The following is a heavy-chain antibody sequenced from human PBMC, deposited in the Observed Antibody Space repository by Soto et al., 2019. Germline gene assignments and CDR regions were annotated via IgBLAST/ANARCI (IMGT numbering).Heavy chain of an antibody. CDR2: INHSGST. V-gene: IGHV4-34*01. D-gene: IGHD3-3*01. J-gene: IGHJ6*02. Sequence: SETLSLTCAVYGGSFSGYYWSWIRQPPGKGLEWIGEINHSGSTNYNPSLKSRVTISVDTSKNQFSLKLSSVTAADTAVYYCARGRRRITIFVWQHQPAPYGMDVWGQGTTVTVSS. CDR1: GGSFSGYY. CDR3: ARGRRRITIFVWQHQPAPYGMDV.